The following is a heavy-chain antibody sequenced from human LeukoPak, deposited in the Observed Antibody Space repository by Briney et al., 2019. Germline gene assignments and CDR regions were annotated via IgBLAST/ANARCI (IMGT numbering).Heavy chain of an antibody. Sequence: SETLSLTCTVSGGSISSYYWSWIRQPPGKGLEWIGYIYYSGSTNYNPSLKSRVTISVDTSKNQFSLKLSSVTAAATAVYYCARHRGVAAGPHGWFDPWGQGTLVTVSS. D-gene: IGHD6-6*01. J-gene: IGHJ5*02. V-gene: IGHV4-59*08. CDR2: IYYSGST. CDR3: ARHRGVAAGPHGWFDP. CDR1: GGSISSYY.